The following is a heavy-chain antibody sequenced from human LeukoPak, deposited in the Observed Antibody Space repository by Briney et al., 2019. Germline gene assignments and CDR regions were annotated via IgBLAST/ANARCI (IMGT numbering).Heavy chain of an antibody. J-gene: IGHJ4*02. D-gene: IGHD3-10*01. CDR3: AREEGILELIY. Sequence: HSGGSLRLSCAASGFTVSSNYMSWVRQAPGKGLEWVSVIYSGGTTYYADSVKGRFTISRDNSKDTLYLQMNSLRAEDTAVYYCAREEGILELIYWGQGTLVTVSS. V-gene: IGHV3-66*01. CDR2: IYSGGTT. CDR1: GFTVSSNY.